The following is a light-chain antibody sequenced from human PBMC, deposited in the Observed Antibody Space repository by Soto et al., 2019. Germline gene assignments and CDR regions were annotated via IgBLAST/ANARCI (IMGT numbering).Light chain of an antibody. CDR1: QGVSRW. Sequence: DIQMTQSPSSVSASVGDTVTITCRASQGVSRWLAWYQQKPGKAPKVLIYKASSLESGVPSRFSDSGSGTEFTLAISSLQADDFATYYCQQYKSYSLTFGGGTKVDIK. J-gene: IGKJ4*01. V-gene: IGKV1-5*03. CDR3: QQYKSYSLT. CDR2: KAS.